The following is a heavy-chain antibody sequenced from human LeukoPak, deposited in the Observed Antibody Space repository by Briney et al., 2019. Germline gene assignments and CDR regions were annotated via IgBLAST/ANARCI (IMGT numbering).Heavy chain of an antibody. Sequence: HPGGSLRLSCAASGFTFSSYGMHWVRQAPGKGLEWVAVIWYDGSNKYYADSVKGRLTISRDNSKNTLYLQMNSLRAEDTAVYYCAKDPRAPGIRLYYFDYWGQETLVTVSS. D-gene: IGHD5-12*01. J-gene: IGHJ4*02. CDR3: AKDPRAPGIRLYYFDY. CDR2: IWYDGSNK. V-gene: IGHV3-33*06. CDR1: GFTFSSYG.